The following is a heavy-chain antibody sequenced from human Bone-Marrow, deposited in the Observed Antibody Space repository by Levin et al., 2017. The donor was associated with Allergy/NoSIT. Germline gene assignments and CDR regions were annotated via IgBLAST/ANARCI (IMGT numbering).Heavy chain of an antibody. D-gene: IGHD6-19*01. CDR1: GVTVSNNY. CDR3: ARNPTDSGWV. Sequence: HPGGSLRLSCAASGVTVSNNYMSWARQAPGKGLEWVSVIYSGGSTYYANSVKGRFTISRDNSKNIVYLQMNSVRVEDTAVYYCARNPTDSGWVRGQGTLVTVSS. V-gene: IGHV3-53*01. CDR2: IYSGGST. J-gene: IGHJ4*02.